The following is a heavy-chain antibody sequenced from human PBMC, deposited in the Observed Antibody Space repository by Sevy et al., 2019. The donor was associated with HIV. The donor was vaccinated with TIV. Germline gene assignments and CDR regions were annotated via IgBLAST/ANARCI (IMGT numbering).Heavy chain of an antibody. CDR2: IWYDGSNK. V-gene: IGHV3-33*01. J-gene: IGHJ4*02. CDR3: ARDPVEMATIHYPLYFDY. CDR1: GFTFSSYG. Sequence: GGSLRLSCAASGFTFSSYGMHWVRQAPGKGLEWVAVIWYDGSNKYYADSVKGRFTISRDNSKNTLYLQMNSLRAEDTAVYYCARDPVEMATIHYPLYFDYWGQGTLVTVSS. D-gene: IGHD5-12*01.